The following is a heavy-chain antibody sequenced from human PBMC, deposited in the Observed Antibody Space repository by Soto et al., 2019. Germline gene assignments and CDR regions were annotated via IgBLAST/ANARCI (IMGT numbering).Heavy chain of an antibody. CDR3: ASRHSSPYLDH. J-gene: IGHJ4*02. D-gene: IGHD6-13*01. CDR1: GGSISSGDYY. CDR2: IYYSGST. Sequence: PSETLSLTCTVSGGSISSGDYYWSWIRQPPGKGLEWIGSIYYSGSTYYNPSLNSRVTISVDTSKNQFSLKLNSVTAADTAVYYCASRHSSPYLDHWGQGTLVTVSS. V-gene: IGHV4-30-4*01.